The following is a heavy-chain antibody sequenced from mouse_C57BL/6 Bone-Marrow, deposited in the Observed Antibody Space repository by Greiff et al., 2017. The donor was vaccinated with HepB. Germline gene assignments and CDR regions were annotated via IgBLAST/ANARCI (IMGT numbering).Heavy chain of an antibody. CDR3: ARGGYAMDY. Sequence: DVQLQESGPGLAKPSQTLSLTCSVTGYSITSDYWSWIRKFPGNKLEYMGYISYSGSTYYNPSLKSRISITRDTSKNQYYLQLNSVTTEDTATYYCARGGYAMDYWGQGTSVTVSS. CDR2: ISYSGST. CDR1: GYSITSDY. J-gene: IGHJ4*01. V-gene: IGHV3-8*01.